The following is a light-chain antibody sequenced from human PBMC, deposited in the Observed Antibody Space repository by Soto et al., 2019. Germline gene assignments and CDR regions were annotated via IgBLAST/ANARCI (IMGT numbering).Light chain of an antibody. CDR2: RDT. Sequence: SYELSQPPSVSVSPGQTATITCSGDELGDKYVSWYQQRPGQSPVLVISRDTQRPSGIPERFSGSNSGDTATLTISGTQSLDEADYYCQTWDSGVVFGGGTKLTVL. J-gene: IGLJ2*01. CDR3: QTWDSGVV. V-gene: IGLV3-1*01. CDR1: ELGDKY.